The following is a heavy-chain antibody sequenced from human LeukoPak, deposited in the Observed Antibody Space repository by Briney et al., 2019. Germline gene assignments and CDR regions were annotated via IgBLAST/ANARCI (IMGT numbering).Heavy chain of an antibody. D-gene: IGHD4-17*01. J-gene: IGHJ6*02. V-gene: IGHV3-23*01. Sequence: GGSLRLSCAASGFTFSSYAMSWVRQAPGKGLEWVPAISGSGGSTYYADSVKGRFTISRDNSKNTLYLQMNSLRAEDTAVYYCAAHASTVTTTYYYYGMDVWGQGTTVTVSS. CDR2: ISGSGGST. CDR3: AAHASTVTTTYYYYGMDV. CDR1: GFTFSSYA.